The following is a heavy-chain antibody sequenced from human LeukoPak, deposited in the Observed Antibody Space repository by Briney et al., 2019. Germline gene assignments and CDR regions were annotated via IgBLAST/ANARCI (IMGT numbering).Heavy chain of an antibody. V-gene: IGHV1-2*02. CDR3: ARAVAGTFYYYYGMDV. CDR2: INPNSGGT. D-gene: IGHD6-19*01. Sequence: ASVKVSCKASGYTFTGYYMHWVRQAPGQGLEWMGWINPNSGGTNYAQKFQGRVTMTRDTSISTAYMELSRLRSDDTAVYYCARAVAGTFYYYYGMDVWDQGTTVTVSS. J-gene: IGHJ6*02. CDR1: GYTFTGYY.